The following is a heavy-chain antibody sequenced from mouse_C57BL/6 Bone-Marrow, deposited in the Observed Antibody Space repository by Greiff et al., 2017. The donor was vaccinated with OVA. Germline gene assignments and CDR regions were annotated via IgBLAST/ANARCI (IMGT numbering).Heavy chain of an antibody. CDR3: SENSRYPFAY. CDR1: GYSLTSYG. J-gene: IGHJ3*01. CDR2: IWSGGST. V-gene: IGHV2-4*01. D-gene: IGHD1-1*01. Sequence: QVQLQQSGPGLVQPSQCLSISCTASGYSLTSYGVHWVRQPPGQGLEWLGVIWSGGSTNKYTAFISCLSIITDNSKCLVFFKMNSLHADDTAIYYCSENSRYPFAYWGQGTLVTVSA.